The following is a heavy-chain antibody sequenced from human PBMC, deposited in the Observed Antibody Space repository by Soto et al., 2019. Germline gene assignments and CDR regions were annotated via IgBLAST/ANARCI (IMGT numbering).Heavy chain of an antibody. CDR3: ARDATFCLDC. D-gene: IGHD3-16*01. CDR1: GFSFSNYW. V-gene: IGHV3-7*03. Sequence: PGGSLRLSCAASGFSFSNYWMAWVCQAPGKGLEWVANINRDGGERYHADSVRGRFTIFRDNSENSLYLQMNRLRAEDTAVYYCARDATFCLDCWGRGTLVTVSS. J-gene: IGHJ4*02. CDR2: INRDGGER.